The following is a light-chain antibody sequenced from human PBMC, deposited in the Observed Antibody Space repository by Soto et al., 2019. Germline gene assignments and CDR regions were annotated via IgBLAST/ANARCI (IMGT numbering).Light chain of an antibody. J-gene: IGKJ1*01. Sequence: DIHMTQSPSTLSASVGDRVTLTSRESQNINSWLAWYQQKPGKAPKVLIYEASSLEKGVPARFGGSGSGTEFTLTISSLQPDDFATYYCQHYNSYSEAFGQGTKVDIK. V-gene: IGKV1-5*03. CDR1: QNINSW. CDR2: EAS. CDR3: QHYNSYSEA.